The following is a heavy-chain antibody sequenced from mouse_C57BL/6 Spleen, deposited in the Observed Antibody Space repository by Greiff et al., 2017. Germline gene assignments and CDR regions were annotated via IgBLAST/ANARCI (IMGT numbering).Heavy chain of an antibody. V-gene: IGHV1-55*01. CDR1: GYTFTRYW. J-gene: IGHJ4*01. CDR3: ARGGEMSAMDY. Sequence: VQLQQPGAELVKPGASVKMSCKASGYTFTRYWITWVKQRPGQGLEWIGDIYPGSGSTNYNEKFKSKATLTVDTSSSTAYMQLSSLTSEDSAVYYCARGGEMSAMDYWGQGTSVTVSS. CDR2: IYPGSGST.